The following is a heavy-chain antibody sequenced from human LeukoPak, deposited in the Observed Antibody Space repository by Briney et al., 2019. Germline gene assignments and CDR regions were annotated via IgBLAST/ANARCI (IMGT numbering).Heavy chain of an antibody. CDR3: ARTPSVPVATPSGSGDNLFDP. CDR2: IYPGDSDT. V-gene: IGHV5-51*01. CDR1: GHSFTSYW. Sequence: GESLKISCKGSGHSFTSYWIGWVRQMPGKGLGWMGIIYPGDSDTRYSPSFQGQVTISADKSISTAYLQWSSLKASDTAMYYCARTPSVPVATPSGSGDNLFDPGGQGTLVTASS. J-gene: IGHJ5*02. D-gene: IGHD2-2*02.